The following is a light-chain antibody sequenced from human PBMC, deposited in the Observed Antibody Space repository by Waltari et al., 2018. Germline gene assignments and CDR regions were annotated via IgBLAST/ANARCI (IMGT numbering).Light chain of an antibody. J-gene: IGLJ1*01. CDR1: SNDVGNYTL. V-gene: IGLV2-23*02. Sequence: QSALTQPASVSGSPGESITISCTGTSNDVGNYTLVSWYQQHPDKAPKLIIFEVTKRPSRFSIRFSGSKAGNTASLTISGLQAEDEADYYCCSYAGTTSIYVFGSGTKVTVL. CDR3: CSYAGTTSIYV. CDR2: EVT.